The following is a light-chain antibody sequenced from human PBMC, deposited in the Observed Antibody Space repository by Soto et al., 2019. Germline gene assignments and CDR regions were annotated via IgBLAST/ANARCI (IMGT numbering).Light chain of an antibody. CDR3: KQYNSYPT. J-gene: IGKJ5*01. V-gene: IGKV1-5*01. CDR2: DAS. CDR1: QSISSW. Sequence: DLQMTQSPSTLSSSLGDSVPITCRASQSISSWLAWYQQKPGKAPKLLIYDASSLESGVQSRFSGSGSGTEFTLTIRSLQPDDFATYYCKQYNSYPTCGQGTRLEIK.